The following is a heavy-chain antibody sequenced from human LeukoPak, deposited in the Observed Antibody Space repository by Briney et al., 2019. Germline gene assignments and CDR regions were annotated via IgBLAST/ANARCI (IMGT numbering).Heavy chain of an antibody. CDR1: GYTFTSYY. CDR2: INPSGGSS. Sequence: GASVKVSCKASGYTFTSYYMHWVRQAPGQGVEWMGIINPSGGSSSDAQKFQCRVTMTRDTSTSTVYMELSSLRAEDTAVYYCASSTGGSYFLESWGQGTLVTVSS. CDR3: ASSTGGSYFLES. D-gene: IGHD1-26*01. V-gene: IGHV1-46*01. J-gene: IGHJ4*02.